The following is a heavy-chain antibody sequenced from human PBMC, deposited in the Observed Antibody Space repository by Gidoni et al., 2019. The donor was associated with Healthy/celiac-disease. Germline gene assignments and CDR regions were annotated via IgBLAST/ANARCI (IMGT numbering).Heavy chain of an antibody. CDR2: IYYSGST. D-gene: IGHD5-12*01. V-gene: IGHV4-39*01. J-gene: IGHJ5*02. Sequence: QLQLQESGPGLVKPSETLSLTCTVSGGSIRSSSYYWGWIRQPPGKGLEWIGSIYYSGSTYYNPSLKSRVTISVDTSKNQFSLKLSSVTAADTAVYYCARVRDGYNFSWFDPWGQGTLVTVSS. CDR1: GGSIRSSSYY. CDR3: ARVRDGYNFSWFDP.